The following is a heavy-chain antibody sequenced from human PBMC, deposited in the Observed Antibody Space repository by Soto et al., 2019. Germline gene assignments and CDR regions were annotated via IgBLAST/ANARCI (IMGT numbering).Heavy chain of an antibody. Sequence: ASVKVSCKASGYTFTNYGISCVRQAPGQGLEWMGWISAYKGNTNYAQKFQGRVTMTTGTSTSTAYMELRSLRSDDTAVYYCASRSGQLPYYFDYWGQGTLVTVSS. CDR2: ISAYKGNT. CDR1: GYTFTNYG. V-gene: IGHV1-18*01. CDR3: ASRSGQLPYYFDY. D-gene: IGHD6-6*01. J-gene: IGHJ4*02.